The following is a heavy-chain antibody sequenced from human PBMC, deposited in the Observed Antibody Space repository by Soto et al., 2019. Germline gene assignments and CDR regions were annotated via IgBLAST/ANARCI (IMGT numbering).Heavy chain of an antibody. CDR3: AMVDVYVTPSPQDV. CDR1: GYTFTRYG. CDR2: IKKYNGNT. V-gene: IGHV1-18*01. Sequence: QVQLVQSGAEVKNPGASVKVSCKASGYTFTRYGIGWARQAPGQGLEWMGWIKKYNGNTNYAQNVQGRVTLTTDTSTSTAYMELRSLRSNDTAIYYCAMVDVYVTPSPQDVWGQGTTVIVSS. D-gene: IGHD3-16*01. J-gene: IGHJ6*02.